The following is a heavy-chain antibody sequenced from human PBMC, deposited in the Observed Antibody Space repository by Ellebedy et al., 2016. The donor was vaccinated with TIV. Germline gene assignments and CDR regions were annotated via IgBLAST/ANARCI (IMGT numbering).Heavy chain of an antibody. V-gene: IGHV3-23*01. CDR2: ISADGRTI. CDR1: GFTFSSFA. CDR3: AKGSSSGFSCDRLGFEY. J-gene: IGHJ4*02. Sequence: GESLKISCAASGFTFSSFAMHWVRQPPGKGLEWLSVISADGRTISQADSVKGRFTITRDNSKNTLYAQMNRLTTEDTAVYYCAKGSSSGFSCDRLGFEYWGQGTVVTVSS. D-gene: IGHD3-22*01.